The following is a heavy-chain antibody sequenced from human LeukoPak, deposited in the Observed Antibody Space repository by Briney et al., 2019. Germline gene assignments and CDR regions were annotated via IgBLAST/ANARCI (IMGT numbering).Heavy chain of an antibody. V-gene: IGHV3-66*01. J-gene: IGHJ2*01. CDR2: IYSGGSI. CDR3: ARGGGAWYFDL. D-gene: IGHD3-16*01. Sequence: GGSLRLSCAASGFTVSSNYMSWVRQAPGQGLEWVSIIYSGGSIYYADSVKGRFTISRDNSKNTLYLQMNSLRAEDTAVYYCARGGGAWYFDLWGRGTLVTVSS. CDR1: GFTVSSNY.